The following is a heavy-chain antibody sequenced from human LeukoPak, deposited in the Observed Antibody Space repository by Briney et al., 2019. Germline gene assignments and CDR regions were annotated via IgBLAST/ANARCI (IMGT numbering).Heavy chain of an antibody. CDR1: GFTFSSYS. D-gene: IGHD3-9*01. J-gene: IGHJ5*02. CDR2: ISSSGSTI. V-gene: IGHV3-48*04. CDR3: ASAAPLRYFDWLLSGNWFDP. Sequence: GGSLRLSCAASGFTFSSYSMNWVRQAPGKGLEWVSYISSSGSTIYYADSVKGRFTISRDNAKNSLYLQMNSLRAEDTAVYYCASAAPLRYFDWLLSGNWFDPWGQGTLVTVSS.